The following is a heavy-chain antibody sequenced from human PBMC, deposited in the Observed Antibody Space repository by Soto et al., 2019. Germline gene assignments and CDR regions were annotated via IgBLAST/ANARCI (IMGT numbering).Heavy chain of an antibody. V-gene: IGHV4-39*01. CDR2: IYYSGST. Sequence: SLTCTVSGGSISSSSYYWGWIRQPPGKGLEWIGSIYYSGSTYYNPSLKSRVTISVDTSKNQFSLKLSSVTAADTAVYYCAQRGYGGNYYYYGMDVWGQGTTVTVSS. J-gene: IGHJ6*02. CDR1: GGSISSSSYY. CDR3: AQRGYGGNYYYYGMDV. D-gene: IGHD4-17*01.